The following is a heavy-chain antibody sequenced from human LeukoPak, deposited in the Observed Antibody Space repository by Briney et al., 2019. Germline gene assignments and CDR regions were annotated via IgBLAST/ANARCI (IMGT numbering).Heavy chain of an antibody. J-gene: IGHJ2*01. CDR1: GGTFSSYA. Sequence: ASVKVSCKASGGTFSSYAISWVRQAPGQGLEWMGGIIPIFGTANYAQKFQGRVTITTDESTSTAYMELSSLRSEDTAVYYCARLKGYCSSTSCYPSYFDLWGRGTLVTVSS. CDR3: ARLKGYCSSTSCYPSYFDL. D-gene: IGHD2-2*01. V-gene: IGHV1-69*05. CDR2: IIPIFGTA.